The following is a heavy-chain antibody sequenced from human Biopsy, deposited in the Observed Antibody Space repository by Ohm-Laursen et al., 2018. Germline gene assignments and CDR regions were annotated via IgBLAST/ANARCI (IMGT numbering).Heavy chain of an antibody. J-gene: IGHJ4*02. CDR1: GFNFDTYA. D-gene: IGHD3-22*01. V-gene: IGHV3-23*01. Sequence: SLRLSCAASGFNFDTYAMSWVRQAPGRGLECVSIISPSSAYTYYGDSVKGRFTISRDNSRNILYLQMNSLRAEDTAIYYCAKYWTSQYYYDTMDDYWGQGTLVTVSS. CDR3: AKYWTSQYYYDTMDDY. CDR2: ISPSSAYT.